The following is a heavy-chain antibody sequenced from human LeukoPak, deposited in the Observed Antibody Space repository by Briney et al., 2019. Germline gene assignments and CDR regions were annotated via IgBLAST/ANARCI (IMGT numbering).Heavy chain of an antibody. CDR2: ISAYNGNT. J-gene: IGHJ4*02. V-gene: IGHV1-18*01. CDR1: GYTFTSYG. D-gene: IGHD6-19*01. CDR3: ARSVGGWFFYYFDY. Sequence: GASVKVSCKASGYTFTSYGISWVRQAPGQGLEWMGWISAYNGNTNYAQKLQGRVTMTTDTSTSTACMELRSLRSDDTAVYYCARSVGGWFFYYFDYWGQGTLVTVSS.